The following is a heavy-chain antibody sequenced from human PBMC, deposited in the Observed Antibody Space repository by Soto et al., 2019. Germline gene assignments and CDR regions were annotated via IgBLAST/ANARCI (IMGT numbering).Heavy chain of an antibody. CDR2: ISSSSSFR. D-gene: IGHD3-22*01. Sequence: EVQLVESGGGLVKPGGSLRLSCAASGFTFTNNNMNWVRQAPGKGLEWVSSISSSSSFRNYADSVKGRFSISRYNDKKLVYLQMDSLRAEDTAVYYCARDPPLSVLVVVATDDFWGQGTLVTVSS. CDR1: GFTFTNNN. J-gene: IGHJ4*02. CDR3: ARDPPLSVLVVVATDDF. V-gene: IGHV3-21*02.